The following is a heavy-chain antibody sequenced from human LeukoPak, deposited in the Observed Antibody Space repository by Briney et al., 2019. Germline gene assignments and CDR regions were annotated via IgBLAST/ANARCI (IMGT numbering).Heavy chain of an antibody. J-gene: IGHJ4*02. CDR1: GGSISSGGYS. Sequence: SETLSLTCAVSGGSISSGGYSWSWIRQPPGKGLEWIGYIYHSGSTYYNPSLKSRVTISVDRSKNQFSLKLSSVTAADTAVYYCARVPSDYDSSGYYSYYFDYWGQGTLVTVSS. CDR2: IYHSGST. CDR3: ARVPSDYDSSGYYSYYFDY. D-gene: IGHD3-22*01. V-gene: IGHV4-30-2*01.